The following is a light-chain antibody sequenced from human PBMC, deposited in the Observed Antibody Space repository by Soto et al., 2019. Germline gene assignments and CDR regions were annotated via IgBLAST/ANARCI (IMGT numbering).Light chain of an antibody. Sequence: EVVMTQSPASLSASPGERVTLSCRASQNIRSSLAWYQQRPGQAPRLLIYGASTRATGIPARFSGSGSGTEFTLTISSLQSEDFGVYYCQQYNNWWTFGQGTKVDIK. CDR1: QNIRSS. J-gene: IGKJ1*01. CDR3: QQYNNWWT. CDR2: GAS. V-gene: IGKV3-15*01.